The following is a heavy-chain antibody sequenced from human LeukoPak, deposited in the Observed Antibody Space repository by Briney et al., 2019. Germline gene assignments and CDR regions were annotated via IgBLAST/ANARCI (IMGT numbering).Heavy chain of an antibody. Sequence: GGSLRLSCAASGFTFSSYWMSWVRQAPGKGLEWVSYISSASSTIYYADSVKGRFTISRDNAKNSLYLQMNSLRVEDTAVYYCASFVSYGSGSYSLWGQGTLVTVSS. V-gene: IGHV3-48*01. D-gene: IGHD3-10*01. CDR3: ASFVSYGSGSYSL. J-gene: IGHJ4*02. CDR2: ISSASSTI. CDR1: GFTFSSYW.